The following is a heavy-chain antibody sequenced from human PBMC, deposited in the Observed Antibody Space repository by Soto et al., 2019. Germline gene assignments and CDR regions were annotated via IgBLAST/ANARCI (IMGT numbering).Heavy chain of an antibody. V-gene: IGHV3-53*01. D-gene: IGHD6-13*01. CDR2: IYSGGGS. CDR3: ARASSSPRQWGIYYSDY. Sequence: GGSLRLSCAASGFTVTSNYMSWFRQAPGKGLEWVSVIYSGGGSYYTDSVKGRFTISRDSSKSTLYLQMNSLRAEDTAVYYCARASSSPRQWGIYYSDYWGQGTQVT. J-gene: IGHJ4*02. CDR1: GFTVTSNY.